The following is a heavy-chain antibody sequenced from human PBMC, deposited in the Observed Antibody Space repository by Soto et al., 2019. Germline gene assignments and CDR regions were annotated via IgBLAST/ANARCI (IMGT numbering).Heavy chain of an antibody. J-gene: IGHJ1*01. CDR1: GVTLRNYA. V-gene: IGHV3-30-3*01. CDR3: ASPMSSGY. Sequence: PGGSLGLSCAASGVTLRNYAMPWVRQAPGKGLEWVAVISYDGSNNYADSVKGRFTISRDNSKNTLYLQMNSLRAEETDVYYRASPMSSGYWGQGTLVLVSS. CDR2: ISYDGSN.